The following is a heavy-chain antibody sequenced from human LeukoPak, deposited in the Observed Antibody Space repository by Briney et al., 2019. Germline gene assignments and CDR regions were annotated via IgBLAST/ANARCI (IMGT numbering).Heavy chain of an antibody. V-gene: IGHV1-69*13. Sequence: GASVKVSFTASGGTFSSYAISWVRQAPGQGLEWMGGIIPIFGTANYAQKFQGRVTITADESTSTAYMELSSLRSEDTAVYYCARASKLDWSPDYWGQGTLVTVSS. D-gene: IGHD3-9*01. J-gene: IGHJ4*02. CDR3: ARASKLDWSPDY. CDR1: GGTFSSYA. CDR2: IIPIFGTA.